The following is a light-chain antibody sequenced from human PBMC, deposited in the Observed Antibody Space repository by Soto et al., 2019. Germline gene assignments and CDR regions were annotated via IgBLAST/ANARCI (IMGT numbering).Light chain of an antibody. V-gene: IGKV3-20*01. CDR2: GAS. Sequence: EVVLTQSPGTLSLSPGERATLSCRASQAVSSILLAWYQQKPGQAPRLLIYGASCRATGIPDRFSGRGSGTDFTLTVSRLEPEDFAVYYCQQHGTSPIFGGGTKVEIK. CDR3: QQHGTSPI. CDR1: QAVSSIL. J-gene: IGKJ4*01.